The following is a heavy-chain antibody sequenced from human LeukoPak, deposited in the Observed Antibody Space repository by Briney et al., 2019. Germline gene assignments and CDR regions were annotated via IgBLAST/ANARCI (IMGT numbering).Heavy chain of an antibody. Sequence: GGSLRLSCAASGFTVSSNYMSWVRQAPGKGLEWVSYISSSGSTIYYANSVKGRFTISRDNAKNSLYLQMNSLRAEDTAVYYCASGAPGIAAAGRVYFDYWGQGTLVTVSS. D-gene: IGHD6-13*01. J-gene: IGHJ4*02. V-gene: IGHV3-11*01. CDR2: ISSSGSTI. CDR1: GFTVSSNY. CDR3: ASGAPGIAAAGRVYFDY.